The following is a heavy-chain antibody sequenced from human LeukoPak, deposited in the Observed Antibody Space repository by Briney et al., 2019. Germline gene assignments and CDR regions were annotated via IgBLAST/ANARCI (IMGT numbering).Heavy chain of an antibody. CDR3: AKDHIVVAPVGMPKA. CDR2: ISGGGGST. D-gene: IGHD2-2*01. Sequence: PGGSLRLSCAASGFTFSSYARSWVRQAPGKGLEWVSAISGGGGSTYYADSVKGRFTISRDNFKNTLYLEVNSLRVEGTAAYYCAKDHIVVAPVGMPKAWGQRTTVTVSS. CDR1: GFTFSSYA. J-gene: IGHJ6*02. V-gene: IGHV3-23*01.